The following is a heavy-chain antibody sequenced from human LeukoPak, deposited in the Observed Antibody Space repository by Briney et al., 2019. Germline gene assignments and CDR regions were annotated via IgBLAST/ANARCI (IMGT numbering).Heavy chain of an antibody. J-gene: IGHJ4*02. CDR2: ISSSGSST. CDR1: GFTFSDFY. D-gene: IGHD3-22*01. Sequence: GGSLRLSCATSGFTFSDFYMSWIRQAPGKGLEWISYISSSGSSTTYADSVKGRFTISRDNAKNSLYLQMNSLRAEDTAVYYCARDLIHRSGEANYWGRGTLVTVSS. CDR3: ARDLIHRSGEANY. V-gene: IGHV3-11*05.